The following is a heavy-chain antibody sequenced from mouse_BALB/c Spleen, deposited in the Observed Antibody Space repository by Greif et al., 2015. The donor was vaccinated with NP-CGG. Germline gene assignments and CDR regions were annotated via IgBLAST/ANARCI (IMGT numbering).Heavy chain of an antibody. CDR1: GYTFTNYW. CDR2: IYPGGGYT. J-gene: IGHJ2*01. CDR3: ARGGGNYAYYFDY. D-gene: IGHD2-1*01. Sequence: VKLVESGAELVRPGTSVKISCKASGYTFTNYWLGWVKQRPGHGLEWIGDIYPGGGYTNYNEKFKGKATLTVDTSSSTAYMQLSSLTSEDSAVYFCARGGGNYAYYFDYWGQGTTLTVSS. V-gene: IGHV1-63*02.